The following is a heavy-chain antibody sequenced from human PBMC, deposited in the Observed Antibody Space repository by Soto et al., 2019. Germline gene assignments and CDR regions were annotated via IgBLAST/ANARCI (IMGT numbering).Heavy chain of an antibody. V-gene: IGHV3-15*07. D-gene: IGHD3-22*01. CDR2: IKSKTDGGTT. CDR3: TTDPVTMIVVVPSSG. J-gene: IGHJ4*02. Sequence: PGGSLRLSCAASGFTFSNAWMNWVRQAPGKGLEWVSRIKSKTDGGTTDYAAPVKGRFTISRDDSKNTLYLQMNSLKTEDTAVYYCTTDPVTMIVVVPSSGWGQGTLVTV. CDR1: GFTFSNAW.